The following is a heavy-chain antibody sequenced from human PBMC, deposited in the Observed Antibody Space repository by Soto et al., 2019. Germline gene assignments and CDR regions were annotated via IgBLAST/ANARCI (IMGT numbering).Heavy chain of an antibody. CDR2: ISYDGSNK. D-gene: IGHD2-21*01. CDR1: GFTFSSYG. CDR3: AKGCGQGPLDY. V-gene: IGHV3-30*18. J-gene: IGHJ4*02. Sequence: QVQLVESGGGVVQPGRSLRLSCAASGFTFSSYGMHWVRQAPGKGLEWVAVISYDGSNKYYADSVKGRFTISRDNSKNTLYLQMNSLRAEDTAVYYCAKGCGQGPLDYWGQGTLVTVSS.